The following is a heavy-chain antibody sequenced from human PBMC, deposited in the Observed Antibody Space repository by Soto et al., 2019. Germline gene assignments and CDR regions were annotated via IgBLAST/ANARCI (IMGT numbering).Heavy chain of an antibody. D-gene: IGHD5-18*01. Sequence: SETLSLTCTVSGGSISSYYWSWIRQPPGKGLEWIGYIYYSGSTNYNPSLKSRVTISVDTSKNQFSLKLSSVTAADTAVYYCARLDTAMPIGNDAFDIWGQGTMVTVSS. CDR3: ARLDTAMPIGNDAFDI. V-gene: IGHV4-59*01. J-gene: IGHJ3*02. CDR2: IYYSGST. CDR1: GGSISSYY.